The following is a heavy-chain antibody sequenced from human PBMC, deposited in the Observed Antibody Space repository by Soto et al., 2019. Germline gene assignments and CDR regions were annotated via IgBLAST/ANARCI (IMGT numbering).Heavy chain of an antibody. D-gene: IGHD2-2*01. V-gene: IGHV3-30*18. CDR3: AKDRGIVVVPAATDGMDV. CDR1: GFTFSSYG. J-gene: IGHJ6*02. Sequence: QVQLVESGGGVVQPGRSLRLSCAASGFTFSSYGMHWVRQAPGKGLEWVAVISYDGSNKYYADSVKGRFTISRDNSKNTLYLQMNRLRAEHTAVYYCAKDRGIVVVPAATDGMDVWGQGTTVTVSS. CDR2: ISYDGSNK.